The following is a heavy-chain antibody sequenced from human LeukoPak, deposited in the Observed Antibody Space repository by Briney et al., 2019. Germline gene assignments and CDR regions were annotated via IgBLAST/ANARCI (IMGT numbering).Heavy chain of an antibody. J-gene: IGHJ6*02. D-gene: IGHD2-15*01. CDR2: IWYDGSNK. CDR1: GFTFSSYG. Sequence: GGSLRLSCAASGFTFSSYGMHWVRQAPGKGLEWVAVIWYDGSNKYYADSVKGRFTISRDNSKNTLYLQMNSLRAEDTAVYYCARAAIGVVVAATYYYYGMDVWGQGTTVTVSS. CDR3: ARAAIGVVVAATYYYYGMDV. V-gene: IGHV3-33*01.